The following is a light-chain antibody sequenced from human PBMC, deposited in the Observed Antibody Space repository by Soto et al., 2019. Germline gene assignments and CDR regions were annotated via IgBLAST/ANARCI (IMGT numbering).Light chain of an antibody. Sequence: QSVLTQPPSASGTPGQRVTISCSGSSSNIGDNPVNWYHQVPGAAPKLLIYFNDLLPSGVSDRFSGSKSGTSASLAISGLPQEEEDYYYSAACDNSNNALFGAGTKLTVL. CDR3: AACDNSNNAL. J-gene: IGLJ1*01. CDR2: FND. CDR1: SSNIGDNP. V-gene: IGLV1-44*01.